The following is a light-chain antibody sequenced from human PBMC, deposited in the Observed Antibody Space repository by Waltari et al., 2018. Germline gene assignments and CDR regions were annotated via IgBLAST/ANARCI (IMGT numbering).Light chain of an antibody. Sequence: QSALTQPASVSGSPGQSITISCTGTSSDVGGYNYVSWYQQHPGKAPKLIIYDVSKRPSGVSNRFSGSKSGNTASLTISGLQAEDEADYYCSSYTSSSTPGVFGGGTKLTVL. CDR2: DVS. CDR3: SSYTSSSTPGV. CDR1: SSDVGGYNY. V-gene: IGLV2-14*01. J-gene: IGLJ3*02.